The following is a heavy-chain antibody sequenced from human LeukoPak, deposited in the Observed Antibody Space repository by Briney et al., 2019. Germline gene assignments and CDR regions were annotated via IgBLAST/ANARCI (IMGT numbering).Heavy chain of an antibody. J-gene: IGHJ2*01. CDR2: IRGSGGAS. CDR1: GFTFSSYA. Sequence: GGSLRLSCAASGFTFSSYAMSWVRQAPGKGLEWVSAIRGSGGASYYADSVKGRFTVSRDNSKNTSYLQLNSLRAEDTATYYCAKGRGATYQWYFDLWGRGTLVTVAT. CDR3: AKGRGATYQWYFDL. V-gene: IGHV3-23*01.